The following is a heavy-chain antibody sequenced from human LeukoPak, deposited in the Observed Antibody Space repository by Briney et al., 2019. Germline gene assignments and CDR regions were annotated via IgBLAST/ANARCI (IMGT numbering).Heavy chain of an antibody. D-gene: IGHD5-12*01. J-gene: IGHJ4*02. V-gene: IGHV1-69*06. CDR2: IIPTFGTA. CDR1: GGTFSSYA. Sequence: ASVKVSCKASGGTFSSYAISWVRQAPGQGLEWMGGIIPTFGTANYAQKFQGRVTITADKSTSTAYMELSSLRSEDTAVYYCAREFDDGYRGYLFYWGQGTLVTVSS. CDR3: AREFDDGYRGYLFY.